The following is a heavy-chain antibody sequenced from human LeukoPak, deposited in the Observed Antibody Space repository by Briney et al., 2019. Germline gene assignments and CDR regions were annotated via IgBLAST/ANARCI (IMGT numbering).Heavy chain of an antibody. V-gene: IGHV4-38-2*01. Sequence: SETLSLTCAVSGYSISSGYYWGWIRQPPGEGLEWIGSIYHSGSTYYNPSLKSRVTISVDTSKNQFSLKLSSVTAADTAVYYCASTAATIDFDYWGQGTLVTVSS. CDR1: GYSISSGYY. CDR2: IYHSGST. J-gene: IGHJ4*02. D-gene: IGHD2-15*01. CDR3: ASTAATIDFDY.